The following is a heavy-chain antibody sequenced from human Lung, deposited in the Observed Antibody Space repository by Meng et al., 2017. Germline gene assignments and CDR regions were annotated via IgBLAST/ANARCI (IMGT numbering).Heavy chain of an antibody. CDR2: ISGSGSSP. D-gene: IGHD7-27*01. CDR3: AKKGWLYWGSGDDY. CDR1: GFTFSRYA. V-gene: IGHV3-23*04. Sequence: GHLVESGGVLVQPGGSLRLFCAASGFTFSRYAMSWVRQAPGKGLEWVSAISGSGSSPYYADSVKGRFTISRDNSKNTLYLQMNSLRAEDTAVYYCAKKGWLYWGSGDDYWGQGTLVTVSS. J-gene: IGHJ4*02.